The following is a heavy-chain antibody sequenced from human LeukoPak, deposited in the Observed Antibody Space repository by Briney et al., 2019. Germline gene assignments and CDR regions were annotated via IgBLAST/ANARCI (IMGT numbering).Heavy chain of an antibody. CDR2: TRYDGSNK. Sequence: GGSLRLSCAASGFTFSSYGMHWVRQAPGKGLEWVAVTRYDGSNKYYADSVKGRFTISRDNSKNTLYLQMNSLRAEDTAVYYCARAAYKKYSSGWYFLDYWGQGTLVTVSS. CDR3: ARAAYKKYSSGWYFLDY. D-gene: IGHD6-19*01. CDR1: GFTFSSYG. V-gene: IGHV3-33*01. J-gene: IGHJ4*02.